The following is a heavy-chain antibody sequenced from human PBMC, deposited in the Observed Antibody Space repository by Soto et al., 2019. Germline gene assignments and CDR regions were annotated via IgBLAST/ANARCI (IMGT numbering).Heavy chain of an antibody. J-gene: IGHJ4*02. CDR3: SRGKQWLVY. CDR2: INHSGST. V-gene: IGHV4-34*01. CDR1: GGSFSGYY. Sequence: QVQLQQWGAGLLKPSETLSLTCAFYGGSFSGYYWSWIRQHPGKGLEWIGEINHSGSTNYYPSLKSLVTISVDTSKNQFSLKLSSVTAADTAVYYCSRGKQWLVYWGQGTLVTVSS. D-gene: IGHD6-19*01.